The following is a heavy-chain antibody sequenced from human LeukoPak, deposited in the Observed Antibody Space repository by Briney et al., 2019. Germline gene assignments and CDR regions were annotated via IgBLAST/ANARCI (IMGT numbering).Heavy chain of an antibody. CDR3: ARYVVYGSGKYYFDY. CDR1: GGSISSSNCY. Sequence: PSETLSLTCTVSGGSISSSNCYWGWIRQPPGKGLERIGSIYYSGSTYYNPSLKSRVTVSVDTSKNQFSLKLSSVTAADTAVYNCARYVVYGSGKYYFDYWGQGTLVTVSS. CDR2: IYYSGST. V-gene: IGHV4-39*01. J-gene: IGHJ4*02. D-gene: IGHD3-10*01.